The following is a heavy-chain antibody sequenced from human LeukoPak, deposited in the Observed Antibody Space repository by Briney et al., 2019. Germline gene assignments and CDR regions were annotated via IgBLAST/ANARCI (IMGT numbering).Heavy chain of an antibody. CDR3: ARQYVLLWFGEVWFDP. J-gene: IGHJ5*02. V-gene: IGHV4-39*01. CDR2: IYYSGST. CDR1: GGSISSGSYY. Sequence: SETLSLTCTVSGGSISSGSYYWGWIRQPPGKGLEWIGSIYYSGSTYYNPSLKSRVTISVDTSKNQFSLKLSSVTAADTAVYYCARQYVLLWFGEVWFDPWGQGTLVTVSS. D-gene: IGHD3-10*01.